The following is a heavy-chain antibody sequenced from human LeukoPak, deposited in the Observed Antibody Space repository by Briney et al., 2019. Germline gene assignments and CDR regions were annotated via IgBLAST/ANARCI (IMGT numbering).Heavy chain of an antibody. V-gene: IGHV1-69*04. CDR3: ARAPAMDV. Sequence: GASVKVSCKASGGTFSSYAISWVRQAPGQGLEWMGRIIPILGIAIYAQKFQGRVTITADKSTSTAYMELSSLRSEDTAVYYCARAPAMDVWGKGTTVTVSS. CDR2: IIPILGIA. J-gene: IGHJ6*04. CDR1: GGTFSSYA.